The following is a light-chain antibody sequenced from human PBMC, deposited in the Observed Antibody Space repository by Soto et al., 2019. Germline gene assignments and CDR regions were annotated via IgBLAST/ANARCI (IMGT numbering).Light chain of an antibody. CDR3: SSHTSYSTRV. V-gene: IGLV2-14*01. Sequence: QSVLTQPASVSGSPGQSIAISCTGTSSDVGGYNYVSWYQQHPGKAPKLMIHEVSNRPSGISDRFSGSKSGNTAPLTISGLQADDEADYYCSSHTSYSTRVFGTGTKLTVL. CDR1: SSDVGGYNY. CDR2: EVS. J-gene: IGLJ1*01.